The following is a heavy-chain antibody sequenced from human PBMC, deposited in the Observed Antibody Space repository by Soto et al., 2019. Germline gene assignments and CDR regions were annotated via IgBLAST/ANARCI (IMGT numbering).Heavy chain of an antibody. V-gene: IGHV3-30-3*01. D-gene: IGHD3-3*01. J-gene: IGHJ5*02. CDR2: ISHDGSDK. Sequence: GGSLRLSCAASGFIFSTFAFHWVRQAPGEGLEWVALISHDGSDKYYADSVKGRFSISRDNSKNTVYMEMSSLTPEDTAVYYCARDGLPGDFRSGGYWFDPWGQGTLVTVSS. CDR3: ARDGLPGDFRSGGYWFDP. CDR1: GFIFSTFA.